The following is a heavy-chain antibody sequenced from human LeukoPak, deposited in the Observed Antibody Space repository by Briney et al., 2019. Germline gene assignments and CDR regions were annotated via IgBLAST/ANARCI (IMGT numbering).Heavy chain of an antibody. CDR3: ARRPYYGSGSYYNVWWFDP. CDR1: GGSFSGYY. Sequence: SETLSLTCAVYGGSFSGYYWSWIRQPPGKGLEWIGEINHSGSTNYNPSLKSRVTISVDTSKNQFSLKLSSVTAVDTAVYYCARRPYYGSGSYYNVWWFDPWGQGTLVTVSS. V-gene: IGHV4-34*01. D-gene: IGHD3-10*01. J-gene: IGHJ5*02. CDR2: INHSGST.